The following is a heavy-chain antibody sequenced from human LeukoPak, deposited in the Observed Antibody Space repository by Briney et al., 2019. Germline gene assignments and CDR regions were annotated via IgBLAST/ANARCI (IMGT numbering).Heavy chain of an antibody. CDR1: GGSISGSRYY. CDR2: VNDGGSA. Sequence: SQTLSLTCSVSGGSISGSRYYWGWIRQPPAKGLEWVASVNDGGSALYNPSLRSRTTISVDTSKNQFSLRLTSVTAADTAVYYCAREPDAWGQGTLVTVSS. V-gene: IGHV4-39*07. J-gene: IGHJ5*02. CDR3: AREPDA.